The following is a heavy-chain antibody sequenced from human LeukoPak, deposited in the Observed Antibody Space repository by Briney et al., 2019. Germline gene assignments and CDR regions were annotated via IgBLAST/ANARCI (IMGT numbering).Heavy chain of an antibody. V-gene: IGHV1-2*02. D-gene: IGHD2-2*01. CDR1: GDRFTDYY. CDR2: INPNNGGT. Sequence: GASVKVSCKASGDRFTDYYVHWVRQAPGQGLEWMGWINPNNGGTNYAQKFYGRVTLTRVTSITTAYMELNSLTSDDTAAYYCARDLGFCSSTSCPLYHFWGQGTLVTVSS. CDR3: ARDLGFCSSTSCPLYHF. J-gene: IGHJ4*02.